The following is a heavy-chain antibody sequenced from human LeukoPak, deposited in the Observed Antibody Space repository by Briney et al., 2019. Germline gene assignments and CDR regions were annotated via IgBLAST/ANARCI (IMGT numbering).Heavy chain of an antibody. D-gene: IGHD3-16*02. J-gene: IGHJ6*03. CDR3: ARGVSVYYYYYMDV. CDR2: ISAYNGNT. Sequence: ASVKVSCKASGYTFTSYGISWVRQAPGQGLEWMGWISAYNGNTNYAQKLQGRVTMTRNTSISTAYMELSSLRSEDTAVYYCARGVSVYYYYYMDVWGKGTTVTISS. V-gene: IGHV1-18*01. CDR1: GYTFTSYG.